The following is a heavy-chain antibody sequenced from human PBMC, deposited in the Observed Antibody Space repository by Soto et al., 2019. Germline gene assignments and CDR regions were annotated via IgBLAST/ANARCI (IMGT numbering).Heavy chain of an antibody. V-gene: IGHV3-23*01. CDR2: ISGSGGST. D-gene: IGHD6-13*01. CDR1: GFTFSSYA. J-gene: IGHJ4*02. CDR3: AKGGTIAAPGQLDY. Sequence: GGSLRLSCAASGFTFSSYALSWVRQAPGRGLEWVSVISGSGGSTYYADSVKGRFTISRDNSKNTLYLQMNSLRAEDTAVYYCAKGGTIAAPGQLDYWGQGTLVTVSS.